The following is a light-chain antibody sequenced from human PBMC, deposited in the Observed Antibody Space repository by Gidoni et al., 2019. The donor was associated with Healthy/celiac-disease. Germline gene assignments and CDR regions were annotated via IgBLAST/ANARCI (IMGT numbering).Light chain of an antibody. CDR2: AAS. CDR1: QSSSSY. Sequence: DIQLTQTPSSLSASVGDRVTITCRASQSSSSYLNWYQQKPGKAPKLLIYAASSLQSGVPSRFSGSGSGTDFTLTISSLRPEDFATYYCQQSYSTLPITFGQGTRLEIK. J-gene: IGKJ5*01. V-gene: IGKV1-39*01. CDR3: QQSYSTLPIT.